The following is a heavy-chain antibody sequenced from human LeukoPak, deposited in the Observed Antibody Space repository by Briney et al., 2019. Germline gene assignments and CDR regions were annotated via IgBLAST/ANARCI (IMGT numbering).Heavy chain of an antibody. CDR3: ARDSSSWYVDY. V-gene: IGHV4-39*07. CDR1: GGSISTSNYY. CDR2: IFYSGST. Sequence: SETLSLTCTVSGGSISTSNYYWGWIRQPPGKGLEWIGNIFYSGSTYYSPSLRSRVTISLDTSRNQFSLKLNSVTAADTAVYYCARDSSSWYVDYWGQGTLVTVSS. J-gene: IGHJ4*02. D-gene: IGHD6-13*01.